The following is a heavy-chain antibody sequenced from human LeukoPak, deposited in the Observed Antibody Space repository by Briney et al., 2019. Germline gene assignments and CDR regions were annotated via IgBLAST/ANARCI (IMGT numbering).Heavy chain of an antibody. CDR3: ARGAKTIFGVVIITNYYYYYMDV. J-gene: IGHJ6*03. V-gene: IGHV4-34*01. Sequence: SETLSLTCAVYGGSFSGYYWSWLRQPPGKGLEWIGEINHSGSTNYNPSLKSRVTISVDTSKNQFSLKLSSVTAADTAVYYCARGAKTIFGVVIITNYYYYYMDVWGKGTTVTVSS. CDR1: GGSFSGYY. D-gene: IGHD3-3*01. CDR2: INHSGST.